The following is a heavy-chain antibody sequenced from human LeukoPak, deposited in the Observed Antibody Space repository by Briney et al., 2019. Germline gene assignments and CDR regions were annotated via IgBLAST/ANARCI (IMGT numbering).Heavy chain of an antibody. Sequence: SETLSLTCTVSGGSISSYYWSWIRQPPGKGLEWIGYIYYSGSTNYSPSLKSRVTISVDTSKNQFSLKLSSVTAADTAVYYCARLHGYYYGSGSSARAFYYYYGMDVWGQGTTVTVSS. CDR2: IYYSGST. CDR3: ARLHGYYYGSGSSARAFYYYYGMDV. J-gene: IGHJ6*02. CDR1: GGSISSYY. V-gene: IGHV4-59*08. D-gene: IGHD3-10*01.